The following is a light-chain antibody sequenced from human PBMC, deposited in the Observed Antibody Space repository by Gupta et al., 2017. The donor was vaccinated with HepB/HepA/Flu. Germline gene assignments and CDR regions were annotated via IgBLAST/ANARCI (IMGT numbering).Light chain of an antibody. CDR1: SLRNYY. Sequence: SSELTQDPAVSVALGQTVRITCQGDSLRNYYASWSQQKPGQAPVLGSYAKNNRPSGIPDRFSGYTSGNTASLNITGAQAEDEADYYCNSRDSSGNHLVFGGGTQLTVL. CDR3: NSRDSSGNHLV. J-gene: IGLJ2*01. V-gene: IGLV3-19*01. CDR2: AKN.